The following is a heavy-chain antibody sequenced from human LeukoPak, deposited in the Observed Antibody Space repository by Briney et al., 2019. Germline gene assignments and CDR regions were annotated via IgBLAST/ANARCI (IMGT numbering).Heavy chain of an antibody. V-gene: IGHV3-33*01. D-gene: IGHD5-12*01. Sequence: PGGSLRLSCAASGFTFSRYGMRWVRQAPGKGLEWVAIIWYDGSKKYYADSVKGRFTISRDNSKNTLYLQMNSLRAEDTAIYYCATGYSGYEDDTFDIWGQGTMVTVSS. CDR1: GFTFSRYG. J-gene: IGHJ3*02. CDR3: ATGYSGYEDDTFDI. CDR2: IWYDGSKK.